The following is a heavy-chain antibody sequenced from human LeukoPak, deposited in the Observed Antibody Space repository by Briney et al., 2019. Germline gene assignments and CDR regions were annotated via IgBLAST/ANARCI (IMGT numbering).Heavy chain of an antibody. CDR3: ARETAVTQNDAFDI. CDR2: INAGNANT. V-gene: IGHV1-3*01. D-gene: IGHD4-17*01. Sequence: ASVKVSCKASGYTFTSYAMHWVRQAPGQRLEWMAWINAGNANTKYSQKFQGRVTITRDTFAYTAYMELSSLKSEDTALYYCARETAVTQNDAFDIWGQGTMAIVSS. CDR1: GYTFTSYA. J-gene: IGHJ3*02.